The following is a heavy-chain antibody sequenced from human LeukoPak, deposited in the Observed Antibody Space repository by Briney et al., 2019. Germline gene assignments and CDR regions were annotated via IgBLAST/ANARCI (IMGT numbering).Heavy chain of an antibody. CDR1: GGSISSYC. Sequence: SETLSLTCTVSGGSISSYCWSWIRQPPGKGLEWVGYIYYSGSTNYHPSLKSRVTISVDTSKNQFSLKLSSVTAADTAVYYCATVYNETDPFDIWGQGTMVTVSS. D-gene: IGHD5-24*01. CDR3: ATVYNETDPFDI. J-gene: IGHJ3*02. CDR2: IYYSGST. V-gene: IGHV4-59*01.